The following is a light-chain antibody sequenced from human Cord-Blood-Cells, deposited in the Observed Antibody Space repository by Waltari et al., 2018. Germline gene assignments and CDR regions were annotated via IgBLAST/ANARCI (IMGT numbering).Light chain of an antibody. CDR3: CSYAGSSTFGV. J-gene: IGLJ3*02. Sequence: QSALTQPASVSGSPGQSITISCTGTSSDVGSYNLVSWYQQHPGKAPKLMIYEGSKRPSGVSNRFSGSKSGNTGSLTISGLQAEDEADYYCCSYAGSSTFGVFGGGTKLTVL. CDR1: SSDVGSYNL. CDR2: EGS. V-gene: IGLV2-23*01.